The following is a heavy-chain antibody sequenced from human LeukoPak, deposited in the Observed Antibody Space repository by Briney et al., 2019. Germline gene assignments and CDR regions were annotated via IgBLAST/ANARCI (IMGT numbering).Heavy chain of an antibody. CDR3: ARLEYYYDSSGPLIDY. V-gene: IGHV4-39*01. Sequence: SETLSLTCTVSGGSISSSSYYWGWIRQPPGTGLEWIGSIYYSRSTYYNPSLKSRVTISVDTSKNQFSLKLSSVTAADTAVYYCARLEYYYDSSGPLIDYWGQGTLVTVSS. CDR2: IYYSRST. D-gene: IGHD3-22*01. J-gene: IGHJ4*02. CDR1: GGSISSSSYY.